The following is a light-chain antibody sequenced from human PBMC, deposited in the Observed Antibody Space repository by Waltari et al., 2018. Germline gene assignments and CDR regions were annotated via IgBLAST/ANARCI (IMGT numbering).Light chain of an antibody. Sequence: QSVLTQPPSASGTPGQRVTISCSGSSFNIGSNYVYWYQQLPGTAPKLLIYRNNKRPSGVPDRFSGSKSGTSASLAISGLRSEDEADYYCAAWDDSLSGWVFGGGTKLTVL. CDR2: RNN. J-gene: IGLJ3*02. CDR1: SFNIGSNY. V-gene: IGLV1-47*01. CDR3: AAWDDSLSGWV.